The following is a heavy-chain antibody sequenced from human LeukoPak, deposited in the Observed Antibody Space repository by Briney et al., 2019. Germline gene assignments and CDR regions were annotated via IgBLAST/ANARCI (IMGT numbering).Heavy chain of an antibody. J-gene: IGHJ3*02. V-gene: IGHV1-8*01. CDR1: GYTFTSYD. CDR2: MNPNSGNT. CDR3: ARKGKQLVRGGAFDI. Sequence: ASVKVSCKASGYTFTSYDINWVRQATGQGLEWMGWMNPNSGNTGYAQKFQGRVTMTRDTSISTAYMELSRLRSDDTAVYYCARKGKQLVRGGAFDIWGQGTMVTVSS. D-gene: IGHD6-6*01.